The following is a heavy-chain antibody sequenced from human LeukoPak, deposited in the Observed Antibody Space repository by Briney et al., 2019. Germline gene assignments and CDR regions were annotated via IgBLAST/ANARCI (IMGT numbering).Heavy chain of an antibody. J-gene: IGHJ6*02. Sequence: SVKVSCKASGGTFSSYAISWVRQAPGQGLEWMGGIIPIFGTANRAQKFQGRVTITADESTSTAYMELSSLRSEDTAVYYCAGGGGYDFWSGYSPYYYYGMDVWGQGTTVTVSS. V-gene: IGHV1-69*01. CDR3: AGGGGYDFWSGYSPYYYYGMDV. CDR1: GGTFSSYA. D-gene: IGHD3-3*01. CDR2: IIPIFGTA.